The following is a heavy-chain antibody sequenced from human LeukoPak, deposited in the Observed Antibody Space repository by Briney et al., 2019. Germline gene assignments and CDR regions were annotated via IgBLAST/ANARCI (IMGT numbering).Heavy chain of an antibody. V-gene: IGHV1-24*01. CDR3: ATDPILNGFSAFDI. D-gene: IGHD3/OR15-3a*01. CDR2: FDPEDGET. J-gene: IGHJ3*02. CDR1: GYTLTELS. Sequence: ASVKVSCKVSGYTLTELSMHWVRQAPGKGLEWMGGFDPEDGETIYAQKFQGRVTMTEDTSTDTAYMELSSLRSEDTAVYYCATDPILNGFSAFDIWGQGTMVTVSS.